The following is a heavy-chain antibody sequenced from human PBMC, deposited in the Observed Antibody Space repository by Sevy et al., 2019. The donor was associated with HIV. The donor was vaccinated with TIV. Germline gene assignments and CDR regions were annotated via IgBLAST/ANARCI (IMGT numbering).Heavy chain of an antibody. V-gene: IGHV1-69*13. CDR1: GGTFSSYG. D-gene: IGHD6-19*01. CDR2: IIPILGTV. CDR3: ARGGGNGWYYFDY. J-gene: IGHJ4*02. Sequence: SVKVSCKASGGTFSSYGISWVRQAPGQGLEWMGGIIPILGTVNYAQKFQGRVTITADESAKTAYMELSSLRSEDTAVYYCARGGGNGWYYFDYWGQETLVTVSS.